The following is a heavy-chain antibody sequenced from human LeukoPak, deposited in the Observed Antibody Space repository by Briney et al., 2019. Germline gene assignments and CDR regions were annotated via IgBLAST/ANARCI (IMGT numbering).Heavy chain of an antibody. D-gene: IGHD5-18*01. J-gene: IGHJ4*02. CDR2: IYYSGSS. CDR1: GVSISSSNYY. CDR3: ARHRYGGYSFDY. V-gene: IGHV4-39*01. Sequence: SETLSLTCTVSGVSISSSNYYWGWIRQPPGKGLEWIGSIYYSGSSYYNPSLKSRVTISEDRSKNQFSLRLSSVTAADTAVYYCARHRYGGYSFDYWGQGTLVTVSS.